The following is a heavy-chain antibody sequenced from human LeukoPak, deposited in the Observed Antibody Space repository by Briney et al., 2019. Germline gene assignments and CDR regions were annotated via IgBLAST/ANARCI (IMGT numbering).Heavy chain of an antibody. Sequence: PSQTLSLTCTVSGGSISSGGYYWSWIRQHPGKGLEWIGYIYYSGSTYYNPSLKSRVTISVDTSKNQLSLKLSSVTAADTAVYYCARAGPIRYCSGGSCCSTFDYWGQGTLVTVSS. CDR2: IYYSGST. CDR3: ARAGPIRYCSGGSCCSTFDY. V-gene: IGHV4-31*03. D-gene: IGHD2-15*01. J-gene: IGHJ4*02. CDR1: GGSISSGGYY.